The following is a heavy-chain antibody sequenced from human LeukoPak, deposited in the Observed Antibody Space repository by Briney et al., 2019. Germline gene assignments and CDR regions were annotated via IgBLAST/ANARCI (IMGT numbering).Heavy chain of an antibody. V-gene: IGHV3-23*01. J-gene: IGHJ4*02. CDR1: GFTFSNYD. CDR2: ISGSGSST. D-gene: IGHD6-13*01. Sequence: PGGSLRLSCAASGFTFSNYDMGWVRQAPGEGLEWVSSISGSGSSTYYADSVKGRFTISRDSPKNAQYLQMSSLRAEDTAVYYCAKAIAATGRWWIFDYWGQGTLVTVSS. CDR3: AKAIAATGRWWIFDY.